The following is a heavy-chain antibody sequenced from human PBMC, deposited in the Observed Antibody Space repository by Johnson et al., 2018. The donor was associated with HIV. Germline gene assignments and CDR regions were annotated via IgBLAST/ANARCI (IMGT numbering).Heavy chain of an antibody. Sequence: VQLVESGGVVVQPGGSLRLSCAASGFTVSSNYMSWVRQAPGKGLEWVAVISYDGSNKYYAASVKDRFTISRDNSKNTLYRQMNSLRAEDTAVYYCARSMTTVTVAFDIWGQGTMVTVSS. D-gene: IGHD4-17*01. J-gene: IGHJ3*02. CDR1: GFTVSSNY. CDR2: ISYDGSNK. V-gene: IGHV3-30-3*01. CDR3: ARSMTTVTVAFDI.